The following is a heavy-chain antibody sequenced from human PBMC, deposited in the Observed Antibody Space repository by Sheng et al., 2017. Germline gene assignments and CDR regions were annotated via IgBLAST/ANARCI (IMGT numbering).Heavy chain of an antibody. CDR1: SYSISSGYY. J-gene: IGHJ3*02. CDR2: IFHSGST. D-gene: IGHD1-26*01. V-gene: IGHV4-38-2*02. CDR3: ARGGDSGSHYAAFDI. Sequence: QVQLQESGPGLVKPSETLSLTCTVSSYSISSGYYWGWIRQPPGKGLEWIGSIFHSGSTYYNPSLKSQVTISVDTSKNQFSLRLTSVTAADTAVYYCARGGDSGSHYAAFDIWGPGTSTSPSLQ.